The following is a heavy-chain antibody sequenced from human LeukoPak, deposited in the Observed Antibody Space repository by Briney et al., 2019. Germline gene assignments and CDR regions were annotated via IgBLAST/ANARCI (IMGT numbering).Heavy chain of an antibody. Sequence: GGSLRLSCAASGFTFSSYSMNWVRQAPGKGLEWVSYISSSSSTIYYADSVKGRFTISRDNAKNSLYLQMNSLRAEDTAVYYCARDAVVAAHNWFDPWGQGTLVTVSS. CDR3: ARDAVVAAHNWFDP. CDR2: ISSSSSTI. V-gene: IGHV3-48*04. D-gene: IGHD2-15*01. CDR1: GFTFSSYS. J-gene: IGHJ5*02.